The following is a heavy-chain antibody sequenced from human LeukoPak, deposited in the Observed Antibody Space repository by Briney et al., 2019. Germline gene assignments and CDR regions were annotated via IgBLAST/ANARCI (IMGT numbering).Heavy chain of an antibody. D-gene: IGHD3-22*01. Sequence: SQTLSLTCTVSGGSISSGGYYWSWIRQHPGKGLEWIGYIYYSGSTYYNPSLKSRVTISVDTSKNQFSLKLSSVTAADTAVYYCARSSYDSRGYQRIFDYWGQGTLVTVSS. CDR2: IYYSGST. CDR3: ARSSYDSRGYQRIFDY. CDR1: GGSISSGGYY. J-gene: IGHJ4*02. V-gene: IGHV4-31*03.